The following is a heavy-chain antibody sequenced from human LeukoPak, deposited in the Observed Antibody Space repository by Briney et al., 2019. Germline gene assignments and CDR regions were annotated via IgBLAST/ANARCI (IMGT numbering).Heavy chain of an antibody. V-gene: IGHV4-34*01. CDR3: ASGHDSSGFLDY. CDR1: GGSFSGYY. J-gene: IGHJ4*02. CDR2: INHSGST. Sequence: SETLSLTCGLYGGSFSGYYWSWIRQPPGKGLEWIAEINHSGSTNYNPSLKSRVTISVDTSKNQFSLKLSSVTAADTAVYYCASGHDSSGFLDYWGQGTLVTVSS. D-gene: IGHD3-22*01.